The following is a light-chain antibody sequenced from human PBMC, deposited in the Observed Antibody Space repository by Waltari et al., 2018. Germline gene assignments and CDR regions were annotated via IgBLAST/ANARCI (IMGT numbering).Light chain of an antibody. CDR3: QQYNSYSFT. CDR1: QTIGNW. Sequence: DIQMTQSPSTLSASVGERVTITCRASQTIGNWLAWYQQKPGKAPKLLIYKASSLQSGVPSRFSGSGSGTEFTLTISSLQPDDFATYYCQQYNSYSFTFGPGTTVDIK. CDR2: KAS. J-gene: IGKJ3*01. V-gene: IGKV1-5*03.